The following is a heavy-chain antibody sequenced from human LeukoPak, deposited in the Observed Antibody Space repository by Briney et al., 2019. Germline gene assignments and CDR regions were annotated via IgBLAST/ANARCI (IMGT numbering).Heavy chain of an antibody. V-gene: IGHV4-34*01. J-gene: IGHJ4*02. Sequence: SETLSLTCAVYGGSLSGYFWSWIRQPPGKGLEWIGEITHTGRTNYNPSLKSRVALSENTSKDQFSLKLSSVTVADTAVYYRARIYGDYSDFEYWSQGTLVTVSS. CDR3: ARIYGDYSDFEY. CDR1: GGSLSGYF. D-gene: IGHD4-17*01. CDR2: ITHTGRT.